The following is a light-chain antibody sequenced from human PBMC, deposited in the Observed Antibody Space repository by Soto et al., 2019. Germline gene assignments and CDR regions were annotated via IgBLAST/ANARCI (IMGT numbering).Light chain of an antibody. CDR2: DVS. Sequence: ALTQPRSVSGSPGQSVTISCTGTSSDVGGYNYVSWYQQHPGKAPKLMIYDVSKRPSGVPDRFSGSKSGNTASLTISGLQAEDEADYYCCSYAGSYTLYVFGIGTKVTV. J-gene: IGLJ1*01. V-gene: IGLV2-11*01. CDR1: SSDVGGYNY. CDR3: CSYAGSYTLYV.